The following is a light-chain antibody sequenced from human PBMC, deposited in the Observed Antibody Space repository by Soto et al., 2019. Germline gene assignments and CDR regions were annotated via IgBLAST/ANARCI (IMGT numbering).Light chain of an antibody. V-gene: IGLV1-40*01. CDR3: HSHDISLSGLV. Sequence: QSVLTQPPSVSGAPGQRVTISCTGSSSNIGAGYNVHWYQQLPGTAPKLLIYGNSNRPSGVPDRFSGSKSGTSASLAITGLQPEYQSDYYCHSHDISLSGLVFGGGTKLTVL. CDR1: SSNIGAGYN. CDR2: GNS. J-gene: IGLJ3*02.